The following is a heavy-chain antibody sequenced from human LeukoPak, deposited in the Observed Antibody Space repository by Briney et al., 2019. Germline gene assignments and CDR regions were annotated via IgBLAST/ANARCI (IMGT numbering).Heavy chain of an antibody. CDR1: GFTFSSYA. V-gene: IGHV3-23*01. CDR2: ISGSGGST. CDR3: AKDRLVYTAMGNALEY. J-gene: IGHJ4*02. D-gene: IGHD5-18*01. Sequence: LSGGSLRLSCAASGFTFSSYAMSWVRQAPGKGLEWVSAISGSGGSTYYADSVKGRFTISRDNSKNTLYLQMNSLRAEDTAVYYCAKDRLVYTAMGNALEYWGQGTLVTVSS.